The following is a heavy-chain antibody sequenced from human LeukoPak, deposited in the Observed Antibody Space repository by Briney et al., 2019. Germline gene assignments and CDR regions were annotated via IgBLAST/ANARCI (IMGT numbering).Heavy chain of an antibody. V-gene: IGHV3-21*04. Sequence: GGSLRLSCAASGFTFSSYSMNWVRQAPGKGLEWVSSISISSTYMYYADSVKGRFTIPRDNSKNTLYLQMNSLRAEDTAVYYCAKDPYSSAWFSRDWFDPWGQGTLVTVSS. J-gene: IGHJ5*02. CDR1: GFTFSSYS. D-gene: IGHD6-13*01. CDR2: ISISSTYM. CDR3: AKDPYSSAWFSRDWFDP.